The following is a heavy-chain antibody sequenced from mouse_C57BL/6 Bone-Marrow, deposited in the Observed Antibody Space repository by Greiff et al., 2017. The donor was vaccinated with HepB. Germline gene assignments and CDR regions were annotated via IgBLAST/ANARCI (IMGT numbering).Heavy chain of an antibody. CDR3: ARKSNYVYYAMDY. D-gene: IGHD2-5*01. J-gene: IGHJ4*01. Sequence: QVQLQQSGAELVRPGTSVKMSCKASGYTFTNYWIGWAKQRPGHGLEWIGDIYPGGGYTNYNEKFKGKATLTADKSSSTAYMQFSSLTSEDSAIYYYARKSNYVYYAMDYWGQGTSVTVSS. CDR2: IYPGGGYT. V-gene: IGHV1-63*01. CDR1: GYTFTNYW.